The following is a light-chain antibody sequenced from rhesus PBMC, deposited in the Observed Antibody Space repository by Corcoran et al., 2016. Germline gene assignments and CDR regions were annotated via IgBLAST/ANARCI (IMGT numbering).Light chain of an antibody. V-gene: IGKV1-46*01. CDR2: SAS. CDR1: PSFSSS. Sequence: DIQMTQSPSSLSASVGDTVTITCRASPSFSSSLALYQQKPGKGPKLLIYSASSLQSGVPSRFIGSKSGTELTLTISSRQPEDFATYYCQQHNSYPPTFGPGTKLDIK. CDR3: QQHNSYPPT. J-gene: IGKJ3*01.